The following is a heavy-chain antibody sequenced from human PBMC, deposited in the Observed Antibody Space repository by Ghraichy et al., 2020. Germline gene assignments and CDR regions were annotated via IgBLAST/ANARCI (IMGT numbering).Heavy chain of an antibody. D-gene: IGHD6-13*01. Sequence: GESLNISCAASGFTVSSNYMSWVRQAPGKGLEWVSVIYSGGSTYYADSVKGRFTISRDNSKNTLYLQMNSLRAEDTAVYYCARDGIAAAGTFDYWGQGTLVTVSS. CDR1: GFTVSSNY. J-gene: IGHJ4*02. CDR3: ARDGIAAAGTFDY. V-gene: IGHV3-66*01. CDR2: IYSGGST.